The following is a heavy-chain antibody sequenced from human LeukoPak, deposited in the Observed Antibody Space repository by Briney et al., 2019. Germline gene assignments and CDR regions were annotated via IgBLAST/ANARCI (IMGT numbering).Heavy chain of an antibody. CDR2: ISGSGGST. V-gene: IGHV3-23*01. CDR1: GFTFSSYA. D-gene: IGHD6-6*01. Sequence: GGSLRLSCAVSGFTFSSYAMSWVRQAPGKGLEWVSAISGSGGSTFYADSVKGRFTISRDNSKNTLYLQMNSLRAEDTAVYYCAKISKEYSSSSDYWGQGTLVTVSS. J-gene: IGHJ4*02. CDR3: AKISKEYSSSSDY.